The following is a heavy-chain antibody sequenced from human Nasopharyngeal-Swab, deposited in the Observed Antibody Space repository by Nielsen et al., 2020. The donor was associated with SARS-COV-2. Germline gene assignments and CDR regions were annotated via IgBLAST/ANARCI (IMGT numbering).Heavy chain of an antibody. J-gene: IGHJ4*02. V-gene: IGHV4-34*01. Sequence: SETLSLTCAVSGGSFSGYYWSWIRQPPGQGLQWIGEISHAGTTNYNPSLKNRVAISVDTSKNQFSLKLSSVTAADTAVYYCAATDYDSGSYGVALDYWGQGTLVTVSP. D-gene: IGHD3-10*01. CDR1: GGSFSGYY. CDR2: ISHAGTT. CDR3: AATDYDSGSYGVALDY.